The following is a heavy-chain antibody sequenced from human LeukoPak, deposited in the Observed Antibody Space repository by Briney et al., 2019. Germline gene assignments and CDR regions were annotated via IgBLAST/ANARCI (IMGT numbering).Heavy chain of an antibody. CDR1: GDSITRGSYY. D-gene: IGHD3-9*01. Sequence: SETLSLTCTVSGDSITRGSYYWSWIRQPAGKGLEWIGRIFISGGTNYNPSLRSRVTMSLDTSKNQFSLKLYSVTAADTAVYYCARGGSTLHSAGGHDIEFYYYYYMDVWGKGTTVTISS. CDR3: ARGGSTLHSAGGHDIEFYYYYYMDV. V-gene: IGHV4-61*02. J-gene: IGHJ6*03. CDR2: IFISGGT.